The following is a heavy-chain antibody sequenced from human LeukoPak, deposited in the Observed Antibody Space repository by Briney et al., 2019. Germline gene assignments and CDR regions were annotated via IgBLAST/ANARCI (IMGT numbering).Heavy chain of an antibody. V-gene: IGHV3-21*01. D-gene: IGHD6-13*01. Sequence: PGGYMRLSCATSGFTFTSYSINWVRQAPGKGLEWVSCSSSSRNYISYADSVKGRFTVFRDNARKSLYLQMNSLRADDTAVYYCARGERTAAADYWGQGTLVTVSS. J-gene: IGHJ4*02. CDR3: ARGERTAAADY. CDR2: SSSSRNYI. CDR1: GFTFTSYS.